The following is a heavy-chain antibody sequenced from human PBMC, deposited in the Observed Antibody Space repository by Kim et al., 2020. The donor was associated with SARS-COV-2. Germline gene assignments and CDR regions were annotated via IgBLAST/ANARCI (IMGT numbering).Heavy chain of an antibody. CDR2: TI. D-gene: IGHD7-27*01. V-gene: IGHV3-11*01. J-gene: IGHJ4*02. Sequence: TIFYADSVKGRFTISRDRANNSLHLQMNSLRADDTAVYYCARLGTQGIDYWGQGTLVTVSS. CDR3: ARLGTQGIDY.